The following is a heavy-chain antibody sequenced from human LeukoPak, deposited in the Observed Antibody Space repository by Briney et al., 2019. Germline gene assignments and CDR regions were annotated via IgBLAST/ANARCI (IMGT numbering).Heavy chain of an antibody. CDR2: IYHSGST. CDR3: ARGHYGDYGAYAFDI. V-gene: IGHV4-4*02. CDR1: GGSISSSNW. D-gene: IGHD4-17*01. J-gene: IGHJ3*02. Sequence: SETLSLTCGVSGGSISSSNWWSWVRQPPGKGLEWIGEIYHSGSTNYNPSLKSRVTISVDTSKNQFSLKLSSVTAADTAVYYCARGHYGDYGAYAFDIWGQGTMVTVSS.